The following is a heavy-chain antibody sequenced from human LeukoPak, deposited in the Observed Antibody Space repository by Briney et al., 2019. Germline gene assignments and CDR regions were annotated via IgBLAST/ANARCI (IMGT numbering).Heavy chain of an antibody. CDR2: ISSSSSTI. D-gene: IGHD4-23*01. CDR3: ARGPGGHYYYYYYMDV. CDR1: GFTFRNYA. Sequence: GGSLRLSCAASGFTFRNYAMMWVRLAPGKGLEWVLYISSSSSTIYYADSVKGRFTISRDNAKNSLYLQMNSLRAEDTAVYYCARGPGGHYYYYYYMDVWGKGTTVTVSS. J-gene: IGHJ6*03. V-gene: IGHV3-48*04.